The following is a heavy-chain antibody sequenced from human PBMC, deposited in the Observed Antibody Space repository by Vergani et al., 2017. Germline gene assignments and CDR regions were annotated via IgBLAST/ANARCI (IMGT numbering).Heavy chain of an antibody. V-gene: IGHV4-31*01. CDR1: GGSISSGGYY. CDR3: ARYVWESYRIFDY. CDR2: IYYSGST. D-gene: IGHD3-16*02. Sequence: QVQLQESGPGLVKTSQTLSLTCTVSGGSISSGGYYWSWIRQHPGKGLEWIGYIYYSGSTYNNPSLKSIVTISVDTSKNQFSLKLSSVTAADTAVYYCARYVWESYRIFDYWGQGTLVTVSS. J-gene: IGHJ4*02.